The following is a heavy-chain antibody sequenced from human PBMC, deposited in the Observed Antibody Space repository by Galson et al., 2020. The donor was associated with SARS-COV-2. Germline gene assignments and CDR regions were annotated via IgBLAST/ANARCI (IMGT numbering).Heavy chain of an antibody. J-gene: IGHJ6*03. CDR2: IIPIFGTA. V-gene: IGHV1-69*13. Sequence: SVKVSCKASGGTFSSYAISWVRQAPGQGLEWMGGIIPIFGTANYAQKFQGRVTITADESTSTAYMELSSLRSEDTAVYYCARGGGSSTSVYYYYYYYMDVWGKGTTVTVSS. D-gene: IGHD2-2*01. CDR1: GGTFSSYA. CDR3: ARGGGSSTSVYYYYYYYMDV.